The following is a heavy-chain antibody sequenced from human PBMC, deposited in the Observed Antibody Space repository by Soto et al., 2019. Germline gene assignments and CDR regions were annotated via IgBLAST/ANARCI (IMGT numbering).Heavy chain of an antibody. V-gene: IGHV3-48*02. Sequence: GWSLRLSCAASGFTFRSYSMNLVRQAPGKGLEWVSYISISSRTIYYADSVKGRFTISRDDAKNSLYLQMNSLRDEDTSVYYCARDNGIEGSFEPWGQGTLVTVSS. J-gene: IGHJ5*02. D-gene: IGHD2-21*01. CDR2: ISISSRTI. CDR1: GFTFRSYS. CDR3: ARDNGIEGSFEP.